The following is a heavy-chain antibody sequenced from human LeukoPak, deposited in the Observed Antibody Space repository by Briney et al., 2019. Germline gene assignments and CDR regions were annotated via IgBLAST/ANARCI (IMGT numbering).Heavy chain of an antibody. CDR2: ISSSSSTI. D-gene: IGHD2-2*01. Sequence: GGSLRLSCAASGFTFSSYSMNWVRQAPGKGLEGVSYISSSSSTIYYAHSVKGRFTISRDNAKNSLYLQMKSLRDEDTAVYYCASRGPRTSWNAFDIWGQGTMVTVSS. V-gene: IGHV3-48*02. J-gene: IGHJ3*02. CDR3: ASRGPRTSWNAFDI. CDR1: GFTFSSYS.